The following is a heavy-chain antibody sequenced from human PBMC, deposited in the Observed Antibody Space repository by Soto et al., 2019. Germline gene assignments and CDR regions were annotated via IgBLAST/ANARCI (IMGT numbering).Heavy chain of an antibody. Sequence: VLLLDSGGGLVQPGGSLRLSCAASGFTFSNYAMTWVRQAPGKGPEWISTVNNGGGDTYYADSVKGRFTISRDNSKNTLELQVSSLRAEDTAVYYCAKERLGRGIDYWGQGILVTVSS. J-gene: IGHJ4*02. CDR1: GFTFSNYA. V-gene: IGHV3-23*01. CDR3: AKERLGRGIDY. D-gene: IGHD3-10*01. CDR2: VNNGGGDT.